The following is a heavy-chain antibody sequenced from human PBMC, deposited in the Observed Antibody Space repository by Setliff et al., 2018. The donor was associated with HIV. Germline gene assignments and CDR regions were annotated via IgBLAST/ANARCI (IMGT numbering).Heavy chain of an antibody. V-gene: IGHV4-34*01. J-gene: IGHJ4*02. CDR2: INHSEST. Sequence: NPSETLSLTCAVYGESFSGYYWSWIRQPPGKGLEWIGEINHSESTNYNPSLKSRVTISVDTSKNQFSLKLSSVTAADTAVYYCARGGGVTWRSYSFDYWGQGTLVTVSS. CDR1: GESFSGYY. CDR3: ARGGGVTWRSYSFDY. D-gene: IGHD3-10*01.